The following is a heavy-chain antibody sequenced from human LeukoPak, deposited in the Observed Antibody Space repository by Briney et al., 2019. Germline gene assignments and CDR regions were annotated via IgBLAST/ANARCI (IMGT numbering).Heavy chain of an antibody. Sequence: GGSLRLSCAASGFTFSSYWMSWVRQAPGKGLEWVANIRHDGSEKYYVDSVKGRFTFSRDDAKDSLYLQMNSLRVEDTAVYYCARGGSRQYNFWGQGTLVTVSP. CDR3: ARGGSRQYNF. V-gene: IGHV3-7*01. J-gene: IGHJ4*02. D-gene: IGHD5-18*01. CDR2: IRHDGSEK. CDR1: GFTFSSYW.